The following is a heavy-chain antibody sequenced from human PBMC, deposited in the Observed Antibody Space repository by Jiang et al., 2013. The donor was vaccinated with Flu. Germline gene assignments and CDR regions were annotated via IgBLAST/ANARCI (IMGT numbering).Heavy chain of an antibody. CDR1: VAPSAVLVTT. V-gene: IGHV4-39*01. J-gene: IGHJ4*02. CDR3: ARQMQNIVVAPFDY. D-gene: IGHD3-22*01. Sequence: GLVKPRRPCPSAALSLVAPSAVLVTTGAGSASPQGRDWSGLGVFYDSGSTYYNPSLKSRLTISVDTSKNQFSLKLKSLTAADTAIYYCARQMQNIVVAPFDYWGQGTLVTVSS. CDR2: FYDSGST.